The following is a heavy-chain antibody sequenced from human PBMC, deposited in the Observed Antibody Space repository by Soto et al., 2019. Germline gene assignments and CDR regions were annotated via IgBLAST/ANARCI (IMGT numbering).Heavy chain of an antibody. CDR2: IYYSGST. Sequence: PSETLSLTCTVSGGSISSGGYYWSWIRQHPGKGLEWIGYIYYSGSTYYNPSLKSRVTISVDTSKNQFSLKLSSVTAADTAVYYCARAVRGALVVAAPYYFDYWGQGTLVTVSS. V-gene: IGHV4-31*03. CDR1: GGSISSGGYY. D-gene: IGHD2-15*01. J-gene: IGHJ4*02. CDR3: ARAVRGALVVAAPYYFDY.